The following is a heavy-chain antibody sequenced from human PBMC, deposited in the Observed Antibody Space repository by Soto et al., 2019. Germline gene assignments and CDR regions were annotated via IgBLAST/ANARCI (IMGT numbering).Heavy chain of an antibody. J-gene: IGHJ4*02. CDR2: INHSGST. V-gene: IGHV4-34*01. Sequence: LSLTCAVYGGSFSGYYWSWIRQPPGKGLEWIGEINHSGSTNYNPSLKRRVTISVKTSKNQFSLKLSSVNAADTAVYYCARSKWFVELHFFDYWGQGTLVTVSS. CDR3: ARSKWFVELHFFDY. D-gene: IGHD3-10*01. CDR1: GGSFSGYY.